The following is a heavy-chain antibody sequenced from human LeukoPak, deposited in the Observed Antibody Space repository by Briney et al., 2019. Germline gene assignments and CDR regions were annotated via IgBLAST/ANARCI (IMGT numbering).Heavy chain of an antibody. CDR1: GGSFSGYY. J-gene: IGHJ4*02. CDR2: INHSGST. CDR3: AKPRDYYGSALDY. V-gene: IGHV4-34*01. D-gene: IGHD3-10*01. Sequence: SETLSLTCAVYGGSFSGYYWSWIRQPPGKGLEWIGEINHSGSTNYNPSLKSRVTISVDTSKNQFSLKLSSVTAADTAVYYCAKPRDYYGSALDYWAREPWSPSPQ.